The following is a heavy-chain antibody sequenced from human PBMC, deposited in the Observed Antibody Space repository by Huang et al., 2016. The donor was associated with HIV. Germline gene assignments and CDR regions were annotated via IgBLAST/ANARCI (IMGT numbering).Heavy chain of an antibody. Sequence: EVQLLESGGDLVQPGGSLRLSCAASGFTFSSYAMSWVRQAPGKGMEGVSAISGSGGSTYYAGSVKGRFTISRDNSKNTLYLQMNSLRAEDTAVYYCAKAFSVVTASWGQGTMVTVSS. V-gene: IGHV3-23*01. CDR2: ISGSGGST. D-gene: IGHD2-15*01. CDR3: AKAFSVVTAS. CDR1: GFTFSSYA. J-gene: IGHJ3*01.